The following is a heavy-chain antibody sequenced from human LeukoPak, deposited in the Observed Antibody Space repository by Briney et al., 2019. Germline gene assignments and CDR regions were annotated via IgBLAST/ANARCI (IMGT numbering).Heavy chain of an antibody. V-gene: IGHV1-2*02. Sequence: ASVKASCKASGYTFTGYYMHWVRQAPGQGLEWMGWINPNSGGTNYAQKFQGRVTMTRDTSISTAYMELSRLRSDDTAVYYCARGVYGSGKEFDYWGQGTLVTVSS. CDR3: ARGVYGSGKEFDY. J-gene: IGHJ4*02. D-gene: IGHD3-10*01. CDR2: INPNSGGT. CDR1: GYTFTGYY.